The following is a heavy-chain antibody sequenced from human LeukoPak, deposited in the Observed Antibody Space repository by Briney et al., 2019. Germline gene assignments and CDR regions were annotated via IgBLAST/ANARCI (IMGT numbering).Heavy chain of an antibody. V-gene: IGHV1-2*02. J-gene: IGHJ3*02. CDR1: GYTFTSYY. Sequence: ASVKVSCKASGYTFTSYYMNWVRQAPGQGLEWMGWINPKSGGTVYAQKFQGRVTMTRDTSSSTAYMELSRLRFDDTVVYYCARGPRITIFGVVMANDAFDIWGQGTMVTVSS. D-gene: IGHD3-3*01. CDR2: INPKSGGT. CDR3: ARGPRITIFGVVMANDAFDI.